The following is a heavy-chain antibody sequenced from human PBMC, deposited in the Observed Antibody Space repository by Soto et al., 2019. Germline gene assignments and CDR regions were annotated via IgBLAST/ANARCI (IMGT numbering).Heavy chain of an antibody. V-gene: IGHV1-8*01. CDR1: GYTFTMYD. J-gene: IGHJ4*02. CDR2: MNPNSGNT. D-gene: IGHD5-18*01. CDR3: AREGGNSYGFGY. Sequence: QVQLVQSGAEVKKPGASGKVSCKASGYTFTMYDINWVRQATGQGLEWMGWMNPNSGNTAYAQKFQGRVTMTRNTSISTAYMELSSLRSEDTAVYYGAREGGNSYGFGYWGQGNLVPVSS.